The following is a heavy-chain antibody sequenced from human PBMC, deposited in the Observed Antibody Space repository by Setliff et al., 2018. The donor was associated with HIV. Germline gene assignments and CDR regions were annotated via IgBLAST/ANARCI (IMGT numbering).Heavy chain of an antibody. CDR3: AAQDLDLVKYYYMDY. V-gene: IGHV4-39*07. D-gene: IGHD2-21*01. Sequence: LSLTCSVSGAVISRSTHHWAWIRQPPGKGLEWIGALSSNGNTYFNPTLKSRVTLSIASSKNLFSLKLNSLTAADTAVYFCAAQDLDLVKYYYMDYWGPGALVTVSS. CDR2: LSSNGNT. CDR1: GAVISRSTHH. J-gene: IGHJ4*02.